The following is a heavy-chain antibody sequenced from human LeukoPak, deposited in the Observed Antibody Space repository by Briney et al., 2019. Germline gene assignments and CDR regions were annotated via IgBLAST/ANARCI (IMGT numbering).Heavy chain of an antibody. CDR2: INPNSGGT. CDR1: GYTFTGYY. Sequence: ASVKVSCKASGYTFTGYYMHWVRQAPGQGLEWMGWINPNSGGTNYAQKFQGRVTMTRDTSISTAYMELSRLRSDDTAVYYCARDHIAARLDAFDIWGQGTMVTVSS. CDR3: ARDHIAARLDAFDI. D-gene: IGHD6-6*01. J-gene: IGHJ3*02. V-gene: IGHV1-2*02.